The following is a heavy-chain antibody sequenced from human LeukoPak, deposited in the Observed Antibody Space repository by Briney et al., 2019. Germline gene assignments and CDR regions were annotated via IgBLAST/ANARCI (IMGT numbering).Heavy chain of an antibody. CDR3: ARTTEAHSWRTRYYDYYMDV. D-gene: IGHD6-13*01. J-gene: IGHJ6*03. CDR2: INHNGST. V-gene: IGHV4-34*01. CDR1: GGSFSGYY. Sequence: SETLSLTCAVYGGSFSGYYWGWIRQSPGKGLEWIGEINHNGSTNYNPSLKSRVTISIDTSKNQFSLKLSSVTAADTAVYYCARTTEAHSWRTRYYDYYMDVWGKGTTVTVSS.